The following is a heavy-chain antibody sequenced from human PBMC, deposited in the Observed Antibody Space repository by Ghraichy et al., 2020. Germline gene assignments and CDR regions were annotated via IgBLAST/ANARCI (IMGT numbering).Heavy chain of an antibody. J-gene: IGHJ6*02. CDR1: GGSISSYY. D-gene: IGHD3-3*01. CDR2: IYYSGST. Sequence: SETLSLTCTVSGGSISSYYWSWIRQPPGKGLEWIGYIYYSGSTNYNPSLKSRVTISVDTSKNQFSLKLSSVTAADTAVYYCARDWAPVLYDFWSGSYPGGMFDVWGQGTTVTVSS. V-gene: IGHV4-59*01. CDR3: ARDWAPVLYDFWSGSYPGGMFDV.